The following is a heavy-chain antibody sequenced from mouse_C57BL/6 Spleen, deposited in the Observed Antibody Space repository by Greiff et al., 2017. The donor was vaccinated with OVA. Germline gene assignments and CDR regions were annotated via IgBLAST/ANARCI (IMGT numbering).Heavy chain of an antibody. CDR2: IDPETGGT. CDR3: TREIYYYGSSLFDD. J-gene: IGHJ2*01. D-gene: IGHD1-1*01. V-gene: IGHV1-15*01. CDR1: GYTFTDYE. Sequence: VQGVESGAELVRPGASVTLSCKASGYTFTDYEMHWVKQTPVHGLEWIGAIDPETGGTAYNQKFKGKAILTADKSSSTAYMELRSLTSEDSAVYYCTREIYYYGSSLFDDWGQGTTLTVSS.